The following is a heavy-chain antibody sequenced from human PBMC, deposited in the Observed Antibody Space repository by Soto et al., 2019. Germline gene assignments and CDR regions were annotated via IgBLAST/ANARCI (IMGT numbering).Heavy chain of an antibody. Sequence: QVQLQESGPGLVKPSETLSLTCSVSGGSISSYYWSWIRQPPGKGLEWIAYIYYSGTSYNPSLKSRFSISLDTPNNQFSRKLSSVTAADTAVYYCARTYDGSGPNSGGYGFDIWGQGTLVTVSS. CDR3: ARTYDGSGPNSGGYGFDI. V-gene: IGHV4-59*01. J-gene: IGHJ3*02. D-gene: IGHD3-22*01. CDR2: IYYSGT. CDR1: GGSISSYY.